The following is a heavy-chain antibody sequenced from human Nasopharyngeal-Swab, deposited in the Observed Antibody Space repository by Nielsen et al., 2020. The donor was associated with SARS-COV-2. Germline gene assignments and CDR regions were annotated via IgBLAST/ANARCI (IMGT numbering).Heavy chain of an antibody. J-gene: IGHJ6*02. CDR2: INPRGGST. Sequence: ASVKVSCRASGYTFTSYYMHWVRQAPGQGLEWMGIINPRGGSTSYAQKFQGRVTMTRDTSTSTLYMNLSSLTSDDTAVYYCTRGTYDMDVWGQGTTGTVSS. V-gene: IGHV1-46*01. CDR3: TRGTYDMDV. CDR1: GYTFTSYY.